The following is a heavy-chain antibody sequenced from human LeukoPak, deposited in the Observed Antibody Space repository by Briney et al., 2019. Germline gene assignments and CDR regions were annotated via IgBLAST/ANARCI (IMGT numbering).Heavy chain of an antibody. CDR3: ARLWGAYYDSSGYYDY. CDR2: IYPGDSDT. J-gene: IGHJ4*02. V-gene: IGHV5-51*01. CDR1: GYSFTSYW. Sequence: GESLKISCKGSGYSFTSYWIGWVRQMPGKGLEWMGIIYPGDSDTRYSPSFQGQVTISADKSISTAYLQWSSLKASATAMYYCARLWGAYYDSSGYYDYWGQGTLVTVSS. D-gene: IGHD3-22*01.